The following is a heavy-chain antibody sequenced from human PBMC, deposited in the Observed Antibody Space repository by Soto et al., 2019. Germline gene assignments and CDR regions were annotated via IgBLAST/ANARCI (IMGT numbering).Heavy chain of an antibody. CDR2: INAGNGNT. V-gene: IGHV1-3*01. Sequence: QVQLVQAGAEVKKPGASVKVSCKASGYTFTSYAMHWVRQAPGQRLEWMGWINAGNGNTKYSQKCEGRVTITRAKSASTVYMKLSSLRSEDTAVYYCARGGTGYIYGLGYWGQGTLVTVSS. CDR1: GYTFTSYA. CDR3: ARGGTGYIYGLGY. D-gene: IGHD5-18*01. J-gene: IGHJ4*02.